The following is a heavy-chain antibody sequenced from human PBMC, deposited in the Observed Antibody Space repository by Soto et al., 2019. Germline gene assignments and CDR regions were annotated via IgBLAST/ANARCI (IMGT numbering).Heavy chain of an antibody. CDR1: GFTFTSHA. CDR3: VRGMNPLF. J-gene: IGHJ4*01. Sequence: GGSLRLSCAASGFTFTSHAMHWVRQTPGKGLEWVAAISYDEIDKKYASSVKGRFTVSRDNVKNTLSLQMNSLRPEDTAVYFCVRGMNPLFGGQGTLVTVSS. CDR2: ISYDEIDK. V-gene: IGHV3-30*03.